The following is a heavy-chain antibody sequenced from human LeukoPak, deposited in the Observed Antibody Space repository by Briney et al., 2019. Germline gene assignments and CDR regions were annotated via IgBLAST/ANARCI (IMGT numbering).Heavy chain of an antibody. J-gene: IGHJ4*02. Sequence: PGGSLRLSCAASGFTFSSYAMHWVRQAPGKGLEWVAVISYDGSNKYYADSVKGRFTISRDNSKNTPYLQMNSLRAEDTAVYYCARERRIVGATWGGTFDYWGQGTLVTVSS. V-gene: IGHV3-30*04. CDR2: ISYDGSNK. CDR1: GFTFSSYA. D-gene: IGHD1-26*01. CDR3: ARERRIVGATWGGTFDY.